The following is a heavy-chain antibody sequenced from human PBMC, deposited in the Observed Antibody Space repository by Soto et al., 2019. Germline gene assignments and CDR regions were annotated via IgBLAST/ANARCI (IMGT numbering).Heavy chain of an antibody. CDR1: GYTFTSYG. CDR3: ARDRGYSWNSGWFDP. Sequence: QVQLVQSGAEVKKPGASVMVSCKASGYTFTSYGISWVRQAPGQGLELMGWISAYNGNTNYAQKLQGRVTMTTDTSTSTAYMELRSLGPDYTAGYYCARDRGYSWNSGWFDPWGQGTLVTVSS. D-gene: IGHD1-7*01. J-gene: IGHJ5*02. V-gene: IGHV1-18*01. CDR2: ISAYNGNT.